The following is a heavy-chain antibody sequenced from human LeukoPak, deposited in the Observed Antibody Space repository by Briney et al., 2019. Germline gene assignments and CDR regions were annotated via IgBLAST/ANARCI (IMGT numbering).Heavy chain of an antibody. CDR1: GFTFSSYG. V-gene: IGHV3-33*01. D-gene: IGHD4-17*01. Sequence: GGSLRLSCAASGFTFSSYGMHWVRQAPGKGLEWVAVIWYDGSNKYYADSVKGRFTISRDNSKNTLYLQMNSLRAEDMAVYYCARGKDYGDYGGYRDYYYYDMDVWGQGTTVTVSS. CDR2: IWYDGSNK. CDR3: ARGKDYGDYGGYRDYYYYDMDV. J-gene: IGHJ6*02.